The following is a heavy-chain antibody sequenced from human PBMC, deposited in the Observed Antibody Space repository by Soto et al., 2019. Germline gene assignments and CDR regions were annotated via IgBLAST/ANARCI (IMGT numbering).Heavy chain of an antibody. V-gene: IGHV3-7*04. CDR1: GFTFNTYW. Sequence: EVQLVESGGGLVQPGGSLRLSCAASGFTFNTYWMTWVRQAPGKGLEWVANIKQDGSETYYVDSVKGRFIISRDNAKNSLYLQMNSLRAEDTAVYYCARDPPYGSGTSQNYGMDVWGQGTTVTVSS. CDR3: ARDPPYGSGTSQNYGMDV. D-gene: IGHD3-10*01. CDR2: IKQDGSET. J-gene: IGHJ6*02.